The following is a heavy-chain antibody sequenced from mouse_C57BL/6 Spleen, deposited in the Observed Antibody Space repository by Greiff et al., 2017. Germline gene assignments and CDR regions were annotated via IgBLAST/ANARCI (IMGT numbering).Heavy chain of an antibody. J-gene: IGHJ4*01. CDR3: ASYYGSSYEGAMDY. Sequence: VQLQQPGAELVRPGSSVKLSCKASGYTFTSYWMHWVKQRPIQGLEWIGNIDPSDSETHYNQKFKDKATLTVDKSSSTAYMQLSSLTSEDSAVYYCASYYGSSYEGAMDYWGQGTSVTVSS. V-gene: IGHV1-52*01. CDR2: IDPSDSET. D-gene: IGHD1-1*01. CDR1: GYTFTSYW.